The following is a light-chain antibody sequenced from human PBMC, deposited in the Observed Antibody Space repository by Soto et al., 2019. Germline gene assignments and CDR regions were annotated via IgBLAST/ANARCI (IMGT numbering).Light chain of an antibody. V-gene: IGKV3-20*01. J-gene: IGKJ1*01. CDR2: GAS. CDR1: QSVSSTY. Sequence: EVVLTQSPGTLSLSPGERATLSCRASQSVSSTYLAWYRQKPGQAPRLLIYGASSRATGIPDGFSGGGSGTDFTLPISRLVPEDLAVYFSQQYGDSPWTFGQGTKLDIK. CDR3: QQYGDSPWT.